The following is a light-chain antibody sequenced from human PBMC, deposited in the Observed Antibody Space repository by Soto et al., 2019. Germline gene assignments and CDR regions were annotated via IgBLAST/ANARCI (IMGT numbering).Light chain of an antibody. CDR1: QSISSW. Sequence: DIQMTQSPSTLSASVGDRVTITCRASQSISSWLAWYQQKPGKAPKLLIYKASSLESGVPSRFSGSGSGTEFTLTISSLQTDDFAPYFCQQYSGYPFTFGTGTKVDIK. CDR2: KAS. J-gene: IGKJ3*01. V-gene: IGKV1-5*03. CDR3: QQYSGYPFT.